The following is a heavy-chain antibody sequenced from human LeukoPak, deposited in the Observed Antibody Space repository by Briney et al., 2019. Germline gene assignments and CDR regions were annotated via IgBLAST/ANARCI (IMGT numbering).Heavy chain of an antibody. D-gene: IGHD1-26*01. J-gene: IGHJ4*02. CDR2: ISGGGGSS. Sequence: EGSLRLSCAASGFTFSNYAMSWVRQAPGKGLEWASVISGGGGSSYYADSVKGRFTISRDNSKNTLYLQMNSLRAEDTAVYYCAKGGSVGVGTSYYFDYWGQGTLVTVSS. V-gene: IGHV3-23*01. CDR3: AKGGSVGVGTSYYFDY. CDR1: GFTFSNYA.